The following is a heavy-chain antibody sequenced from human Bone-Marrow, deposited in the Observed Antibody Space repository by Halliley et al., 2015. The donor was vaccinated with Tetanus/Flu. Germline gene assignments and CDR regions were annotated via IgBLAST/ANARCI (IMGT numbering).Heavy chain of an antibody. CDR3: AREENYSDSSGYYLDI. D-gene: IGHD3-22*01. CDR1: GGSITSSNW. V-gene: IGHV4-4*02. CDR2: ISHIGST. Sequence: TLSLTCAVSGGSITSSNWYSWVRQPPGKGLEWIGEISHIGSTNYNPSLKSRVTISIDKSKNQFSLKLSSVTAADTAVYYCAREENYSDSSGYYLDIWGQGTMVIVSP. J-gene: IGHJ3*02.